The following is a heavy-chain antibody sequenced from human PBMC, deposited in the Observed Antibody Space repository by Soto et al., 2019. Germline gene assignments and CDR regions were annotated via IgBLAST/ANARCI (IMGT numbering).Heavy chain of an antibody. CDR2: ISAYNGNT. CDR3: ARDTPVSWSDQPSVVY. J-gene: IGHJ4*02. CDR1: GYTFTSYG. V-gene: IGHV1-18*01. Sequence: GASVKVSCKASGYTFTSYGMSWVRQAPGQGLEWMGWISAYNGNTNYAQKLQGRVTMTTDTSTSTAYMELRSLRSDDTAVYYCARDTPVSWSDQPSVVYWGQGTLVTVSS. D-gene: IGHD6-13*01.